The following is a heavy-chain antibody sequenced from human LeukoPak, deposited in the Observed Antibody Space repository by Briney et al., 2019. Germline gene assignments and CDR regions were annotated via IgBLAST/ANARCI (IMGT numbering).Heavy chain of an antibody. CDR1: GFTFSSYA. CDR2: ISGSGGST. CDR3: ARAYDILTGPHYYYYYYGMDV. D-gene: IGHD3-9*01. V-gene: IGHV3-23*01. Sequence: PGGSLRLSCAASGFTFSSYAMSWVRQAPGKGLEWVSAISGSGGSTYYADSVKGRFTISRDNSKNTLYLQMNSLRAEDTAVYYCARAYDILTGPHYYYYYYGMDVWGQGTTVTVSS. J-gene: IGHJ6*02.